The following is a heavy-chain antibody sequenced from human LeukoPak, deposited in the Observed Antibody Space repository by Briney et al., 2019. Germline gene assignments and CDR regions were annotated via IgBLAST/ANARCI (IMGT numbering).Heavy chain of an antibody. CDR3: ARRRIVATIDY. D-gene: IGHD5-12*01. J-gene: IGHJ4*02. CDR1: GGSISSSTFY. CDR2: LYYSGST. V-gene: IGHV4-39*01. Sequence: SETLSLTCTVSGGSISSSTFYWGWIRQPPGKGLEWIGSLYYSGSTYYNPSLKSRVTISVDTSKNQFSLKLSSVTAADTAVYYCARRRIVATIDYWGQGTLVTVSS.